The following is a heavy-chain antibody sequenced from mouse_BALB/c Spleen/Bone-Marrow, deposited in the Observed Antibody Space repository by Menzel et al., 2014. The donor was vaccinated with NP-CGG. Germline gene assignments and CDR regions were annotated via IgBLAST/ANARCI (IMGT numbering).Heavy chain of an antibody. V-gene: IGHV10-1*02. J-gene: IGHJ3*01. CDR1: GFTFNTYA. D-gene: IGHD2-3*01. CDR2: IRSKSNNYAT. Sequence: EVQGVESGGGLVQPKGSLKLSCAASGFTFNTYAMNWVRQAPGKGLEWVARIRSKSNNYATYYADSVKDRFTVSRDDSQSMLFPQMNNLKTEDTAMYYCVRSDDGCFAYWGQGTLVTVSA. CDR3: VRSDDGCFAY.